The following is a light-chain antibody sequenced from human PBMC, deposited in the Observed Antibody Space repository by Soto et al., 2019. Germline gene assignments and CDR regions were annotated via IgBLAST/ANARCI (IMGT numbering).Light chain of an antibody. V-gene: IGLV2-14*01. J-gene: IGLJ3*02. CDR1: SSDVGGYNS. CDR3: SSKTSSTTVV. Sequence: QSALTQPASVSGSPGQSITISCTGTSSDVGGYNSVSWYQQHPDKAPKLMIYDVSNRPSGVSNRFSGSKFGNTASLTISGLQAEDEADYYCSSKTSSTTVVFGGGTKLTVL. CDR2: DVS.